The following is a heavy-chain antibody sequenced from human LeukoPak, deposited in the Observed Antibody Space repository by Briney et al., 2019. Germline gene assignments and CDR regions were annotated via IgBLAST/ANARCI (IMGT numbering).Heavy chain of an antibody. D-gene: IGHD6-19*01. CDR2: INPNSGGT. J-gene: IGHJ4*02. Sequence: ASVKVSCKASGYTFTGYYMHWVRQAPGQGLEWMGWINPNSGGTNYAQKFQGRVTMTRDTSISTAYMELSRLRSDDTAVYYCARDPFVGPSSGWYYGVSAEFRDYWGQGTLVTVSS. CDR1: GYTFTGYY. V-gene: IGHV1-2*02. CDR3: ARDPFVGPSSGWYYGVSAEFRDY.